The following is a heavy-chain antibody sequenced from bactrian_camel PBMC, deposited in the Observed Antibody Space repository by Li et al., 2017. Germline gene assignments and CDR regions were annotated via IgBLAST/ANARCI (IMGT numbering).Heavy chain of an antibody. Sequence: HVQLVESGGDSVQAGGSLRLSCTVSGYTISRSYMGWFRQAPGKEREGIATINNGGSTTYAPSVEGRFTITLDNAKNTLYLQMNSLKPEDTAMYYCAAVAEGRTVEGGVSLWTLFESGYWGQGTQVTVS. CDR2: INNGGST. V-gene: IGHV3S53*01. CDR1: GYTISRSY. CDR3: AAVAEGRTVEGGVSLWTLFESGY. D-gene: IGHD3*01. J-gene: IGHJ4*01.